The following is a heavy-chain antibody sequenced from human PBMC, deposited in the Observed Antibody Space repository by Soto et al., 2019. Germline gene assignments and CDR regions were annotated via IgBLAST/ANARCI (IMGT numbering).Heavy chain of an antibody. CDR1: GGSFSGYY. Sequence: SETLSLTCAVYGGSFSGYYWSWIRQPPGKGLEWIGEINHSGSTNYNPSLKSRVTISVDTSKNQFSLKLSSVTAADTAVYYCARAVTTVTTFHVSFDYWGQGTLVTVS. CDR3: ARAVTTVTTFHVSFDY. J-gene: IGHJ4*02. CDR2: INHSGST. D-gene: IGHD4-4*01. V-gene: IGHV4-34*01.